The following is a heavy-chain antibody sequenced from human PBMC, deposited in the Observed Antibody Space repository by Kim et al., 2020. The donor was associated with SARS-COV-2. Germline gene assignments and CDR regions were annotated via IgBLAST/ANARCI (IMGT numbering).Heavy chain of an antibody. V-gene: IGHV3-73*01. CDR3: TRHLGVATIGYYYYGMDV. Sequence: KGRFTITRDESKHTVYLQMNSLKTEDTAVYYCTRHLGVATIGYYYYGMDVWGQGTTVTVSS. J-gene: IGHJ6*02. D-gene: IGHD5-12*01.